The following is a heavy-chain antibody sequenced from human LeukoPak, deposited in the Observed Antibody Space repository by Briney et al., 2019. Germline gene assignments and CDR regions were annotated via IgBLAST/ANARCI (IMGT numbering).Heavy chain of an antibody. CDR2: MNPNSGAT. CDR3: GRAPLSGGFDF. V-gene: IGHV1-8*01. Sequence: RASVKVSCKASGYTFTSYDFNWLRQATGQGPEWMGWMNPNSGATGYAQKFQGRVSMTRSASINTAYMELSNLRSEDTAVYYCGRAPLSGGFDFGGRGPRATVPS. J-gene: IGHJ4*02. CDR1: GYTFTSYD. D-gene: IGHD2/OR15-2a*01.